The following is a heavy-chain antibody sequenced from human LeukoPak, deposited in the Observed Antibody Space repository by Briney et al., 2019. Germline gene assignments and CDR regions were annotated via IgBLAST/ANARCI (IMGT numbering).Heavy chain of an antibody. CDR3: ARGTVGGSYFDY. D-gene: IGHD1-26*01. CDR1: EFIFSNYW. Sequence: GGSLRLSCAASEFIFSNYWMSWVRQAPGKGLEWVANIKQDGSEKYFVDSVKGRFTISRDNAKNSLYLQMNSLRAEDTAVYYCARGTVGGSYFDYWGPGTLVTVSS. V-gene: IGHV3-7*03. J-gene: IGHJ4*02. CDR2: IKQDGSEK.